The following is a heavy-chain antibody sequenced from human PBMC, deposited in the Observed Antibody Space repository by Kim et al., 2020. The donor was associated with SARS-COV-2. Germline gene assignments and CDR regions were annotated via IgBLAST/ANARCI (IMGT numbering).Heavy chain of an antibody. J-gene: IGHJ4*02. V-gene: IGHV3-74*01. CDR3: ARDWHFDWLSPHFDY. CDR2: INSDGSST. CDR1: GFTFSSYW. Sequence: GGSLRLSCAASGFTFSSYWMHWVRQAPGKGLVWVSRINSDGSSTSYADSVKGRFTISRDNAKNTLYLQMNSLRAEDTAVYYCARDWHFDWLSPHFDYWGQGTLVTVSS. D-gene: IGHD3-9*01.